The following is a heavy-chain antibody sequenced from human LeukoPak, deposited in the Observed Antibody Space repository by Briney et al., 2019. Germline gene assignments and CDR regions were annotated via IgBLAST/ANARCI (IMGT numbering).Heavy chain of an antibody. CDR3: ARDVPRNKATEPHGAFDI. CDR2: IYTSGST. J-gene: IGHJ3*02. D-gene: IGHD1-14*01. Sequence: SETLSLTCTVSGGSISSYYWSWIRQPAGKGLEWIGRIYTSGSTNYNPSLKSRVTMSVDTSKNQFSLKLSSVTAADTAVYYCARDVPRNKATEPHGAFDIWGQGTMVTVSS. V-gene: IGHV4-4*07. CDR1: GGSISSYY.